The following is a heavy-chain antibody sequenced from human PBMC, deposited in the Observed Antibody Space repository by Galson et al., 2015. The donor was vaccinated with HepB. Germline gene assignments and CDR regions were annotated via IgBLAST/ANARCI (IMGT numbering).Heavy chain of an antibody. CDR2: ISYDGSNK. CDR3: AKPQQNPIFGPIGGVDY. CDR1: GFTFSSYD. J-gene: IGHJ4*02. V-gene: IGHV3-30*18. D-gene: IGHD3-3*01. Sequence: SLRLSCAASGFTFSSYDMHWVRQAPGKGLEWVAVISYDGSNKYYADSVKGRFTISRDNSKNTLYLQMNSLRAEDTAVYYCAKPQQNPIFGPIGGVDYWGQGTLVTVSS.